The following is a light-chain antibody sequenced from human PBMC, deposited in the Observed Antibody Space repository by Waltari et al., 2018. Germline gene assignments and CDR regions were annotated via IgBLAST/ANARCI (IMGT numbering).Light chain of an antibody. CDR3: AAWDDSLSGVA. J-gene: IGLJ2*01. CDR2: RNN. V-gene: IGLV1-47*01. CDR1: SPNLGSNY. Sequence: QSVLTQPPSASGTPGQRVTISCSGSSPNLGSNYVYWYQQLPGTTPILLIDRNNQRLSGVPDRFSGSKSGTSASLAISGLRSEDEADYYCAAWDDSLSGVALGGGTKLTVL.